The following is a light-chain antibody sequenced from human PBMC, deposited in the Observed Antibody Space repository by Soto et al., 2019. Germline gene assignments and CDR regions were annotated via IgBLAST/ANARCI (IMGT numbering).Light chain of an antibody. V-gene: IGKV1-5*03. CDR1: QSISYW. J-gene: IGKJ1*01. CDR2: KAS. CDR3: QQYNNYWT. Sequence: DIQMTQSPSTLSASVGDRVTITCRASQSISYWLAWYQQKPGKAPNLLIYKASRLESGLPSRFSGSGSGTEFTLTISSLQPDDFATYYCQQYNNYWTFGQGTKVEIK.